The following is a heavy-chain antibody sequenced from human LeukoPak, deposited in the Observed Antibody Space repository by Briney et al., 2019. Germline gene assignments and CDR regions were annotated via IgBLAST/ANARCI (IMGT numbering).Heavy chain of an antibody. CDR2: ISSSSSYI. V-gene: IGHV3-21*01. Sequence: GGSLRLSCAASGFTFSSYSMNWVRQAPGKGLEWVSSISSSSSYIYYADSVKGRFTISRDNAKNSLYLQMNSLRAEDTAVYYCARGEGCSSTSCYYDYWGQGTLVTVSS. J-gene: IGHJ4*02. CDR3: ARGEGCSSTSCYYDY. CDR1: GFTFSSYS. D-gene: IGHD2-2*01.